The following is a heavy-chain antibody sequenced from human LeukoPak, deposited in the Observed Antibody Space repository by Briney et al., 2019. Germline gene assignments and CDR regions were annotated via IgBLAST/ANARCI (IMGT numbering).Heavy chain of an antibody. Sequence: GGSLRLSCAASGFMFSSYAMSWVRQAPGKGLEWVSVISGSGDSTYYTDSVKGRFTISRDNSKNTLYLQMNSLRAEDTAVYYCARVYTPKFFGVGRYFDYWGQGTLVTVSS. CDR1: GFMFSSYA. V-gene: IGHV3-23*01. CDR3: ARVYTPKFFGVGRYFDY. D-gene: IGHD3-3*01. J-gene: IGHJ4*02. CDR2: ISGSGDST.